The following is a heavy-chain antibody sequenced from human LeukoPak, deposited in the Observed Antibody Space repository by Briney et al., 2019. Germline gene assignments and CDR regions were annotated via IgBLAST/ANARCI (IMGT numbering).Heavy chain of an antibody. D-gene: IGHD3-10*01. CDR2: IGDSGATT. CDR1: GFTLSSYA. J-gene: IGHJ4*02. CDR3: AGFHYYGSGAYYLSY. V-gene: IGHV3-23*01. Sequence: GGSLRLSCAASGFTLSSYAMTWVRQAPGKGLEWVSDIGDSGATTYYADSVKGRFTISRDNSKNTLYLQMSSLRAEDTAVYFCAGFHYYGSGAYYLSYWGQGTLVTVSS.